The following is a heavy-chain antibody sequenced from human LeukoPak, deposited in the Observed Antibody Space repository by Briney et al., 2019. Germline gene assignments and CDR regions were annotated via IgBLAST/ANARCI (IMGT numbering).Heavy chain of an antibody. Sequence: ASLKVSCKASGYTFTGYYMHWVRQATGQGLEGMGRINPNSGGTNYAQKFQGRVTMTRDTSISTAYMELSRLRSDDTAVYYCARDPTPSSPRLAFFDNWFDPWGQGTLVTVSS. J-gene: IGHJ5*02. CDR3: ARDPTPSSPRLAFFDNWFDP. CDR2: INPNSGGT. CDR1: GYTFTGYY. V-gene: IGHV1-2*06. D-gene: IGHD6-13*01.